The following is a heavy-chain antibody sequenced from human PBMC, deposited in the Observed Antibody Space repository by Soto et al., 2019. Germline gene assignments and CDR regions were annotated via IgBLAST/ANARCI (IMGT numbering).Heavy chain of an antibody. CDR1: GFTFSSCA. V-gene: IGHV3-23*01. CDR2: IIDSGGST. CDR3: AKNQLWFGELSSFDY. Sequence: GGSLRLSCAASGFTFSSCAMGWVRQAPGKGLEWVSDIIDSGGSTYYADSVKGRFTISRDNSKNTLYLQMNSLRAEDTAVYYCAKNQLWFGELSSFDYWGQGTLVTGSS. J-gene: IGHJ4*02. D-gene: IGHD3-10*01.